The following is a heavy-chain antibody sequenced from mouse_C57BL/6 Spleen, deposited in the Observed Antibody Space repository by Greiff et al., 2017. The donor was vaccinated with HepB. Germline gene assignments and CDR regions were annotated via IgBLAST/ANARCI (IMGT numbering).Heavy chain of an antibody. D-gene: IGHD1-1*01. Sequence: VKLQQPGAELVKPGASVKMSCKASGYTFTSYWITWVKQRPGQGLEWIGDIYPGSGSTNYNEKFKSKATLTVDTSSSTAYMQLSSLTSEDSAVYYCAREDYYGSSWAYWGQGTLVTVSA. CDR1: GYTFTSYW. CDR3: AREDYYGSSWAY. CDR2: IYPGSGST. J-gene: IGHJ3*01. V-gene: IGHV1-55*01.